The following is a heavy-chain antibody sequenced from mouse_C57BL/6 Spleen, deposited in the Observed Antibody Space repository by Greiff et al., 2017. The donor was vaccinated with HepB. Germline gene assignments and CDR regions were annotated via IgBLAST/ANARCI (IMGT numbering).Heavy chain of an antibody. CDR1: GFTFSDYG. J-gene: IGHJ2*01. CDR3: ARKLGREGYYFDY. D-gene: IGHD4-1*01. V-gene: IGHV5-17*01. CDR2: ISSGSSTI. Sequence: EVKLVESGGGLVKPGGSLKLSCAASGFTFSDYGMHWVRQAPEKGLEWVAYISSGSSTIYYADTVKGRFTISRDNAKNTLFLQMTSLRSEDTAMYYCARKLGREGYYFDYWGQGTTLTVSS.